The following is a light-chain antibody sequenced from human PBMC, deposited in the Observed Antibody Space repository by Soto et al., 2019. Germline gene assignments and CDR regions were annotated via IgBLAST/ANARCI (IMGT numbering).Light chain of an antibody. J-gene: IGKJ1*01. CDR1: QSVSSW. CDR3: QQYNSYPWT. Sequence: DIQMTQSPSTLSASVGDRVTITCRASQSVSSWLAWFQQKPGRAPKLLIHKASTLESGVPSRFSGSGSVAEFSLTISSLQPDDFATYYCQQYNSYPWTFGQGTKVEIK. CDR2: KAS. V-gene: IGKV1-5*03.